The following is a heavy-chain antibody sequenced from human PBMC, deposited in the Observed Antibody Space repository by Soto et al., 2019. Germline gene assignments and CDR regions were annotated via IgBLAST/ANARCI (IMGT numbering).Heavy chain of an antibody. Sequence: PGGSLRLSCAASGFTFSSYAMHWVRQAPGKGLEWVAVISYDGSNKYYADSVKGRFTISRDNSKNTLYLQMNSLRAEDTAVYYCHTPYSSSWFAAFDIWGQGTMVTVSS. J-gene: IGHJ3*02. CDR2: ISYDGSNK. V-gene: IGHV3-30-3*01. D-gene: IGHD6-13*01. CDR3: HTPYSSSWFAAFDI. CDR1: GFTFSSYA.